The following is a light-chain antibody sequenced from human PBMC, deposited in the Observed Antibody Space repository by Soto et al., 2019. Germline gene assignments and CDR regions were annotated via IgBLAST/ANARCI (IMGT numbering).Light chain of an antibody. Sequence: QSALTQPASVXGAPGQSITISCTGTSSDVGSYNLVSWYQQHPGKAPKLMIYEVSKRPSGVSNRFSGSKSGNTASLTISGLQAEDEADYYCCSYAGSSTYVFGTGTKVTV. CDR1: SSDVGSYNL. CDR3: CSYAGSSTYV. J-gene: IGLJ1*01. V-gene: IGLV2-23*02. CDR2: EVS.